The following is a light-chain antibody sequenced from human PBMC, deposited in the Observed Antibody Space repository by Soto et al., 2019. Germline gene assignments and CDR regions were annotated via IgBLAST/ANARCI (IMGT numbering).Light chain of an antibody. J-gene: IGKJ1*01. CDR1: PISSN. CDR3: HQYNNWPSWT. Sequence: VVTQSPASLSVSPGDRVTISCRAGPISSNLAWHQQRPGQSPRLLIYHVSTRATGVPARFSGSGSETEFTLTISSLQPEDFAIYYCHQYNNWPSWTFGQGTKV. V-gene: IGKV3-15*01. CDR2: HVS.